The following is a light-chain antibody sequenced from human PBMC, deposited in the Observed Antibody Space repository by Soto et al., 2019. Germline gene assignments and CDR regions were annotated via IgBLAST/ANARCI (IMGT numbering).Light chain of an antibody. Sequence: DIQMTQSPSSLSASVGDRVTITCRASQSISSYLNWYQQKPGKAPKLLIYAASSLQSGVPSRFSGSGSGTDFTLTISSLQPEDFATYYCQQSCSTPLTFGQGTKV. CDR2: AAS. J-gene: IGKJ1*01. CDR1: QSISSY. CDR3: QQSCSTPLT. V-gene: IGKV1-39*01.